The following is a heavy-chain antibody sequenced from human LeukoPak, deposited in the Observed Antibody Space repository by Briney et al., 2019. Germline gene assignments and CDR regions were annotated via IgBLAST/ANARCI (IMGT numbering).Heavy chain of an antibody. Sequence: GGSLRRSCAASGVTFRSYAMRWVRQAPGKGLVAVSSISGNGVGTYYADSVKGRFTISRDNSKNSLNLQMNSLRVEDTAVYYCAKRGSTTYHFDSWGQGTLVTVSS. D-gene: IGHD2-2*01. CDR3: AKRGSTTYHFDS. CDR2: ISGNGVGT. CDR1: GVTFRSYA. V-gene: IGHV3-23*01. J-gene: IGHJ4*02.